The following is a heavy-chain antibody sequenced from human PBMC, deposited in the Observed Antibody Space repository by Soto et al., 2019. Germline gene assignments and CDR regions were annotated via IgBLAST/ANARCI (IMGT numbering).Heavy chain of an antibody. Sequence: EVQLVESGGGLVKPGASLRLSCAASGFTFSSYSMNWVRQAPGRGLEWVSSISSTSAYIYYADSLKGRFTISRDNAKNSLYLQMDSLRDEDTALYYCAREQSGADAWFFDLWGRGTLVTVSS. CDR3: AREQSGADAWFFDL. CDR1: GFTFSSYS. V-gene: IGHV3-21*01. J-gene: IGHJ2*01. CDR2: ISSTSAYI. D-gene: IGHD1-26*01.